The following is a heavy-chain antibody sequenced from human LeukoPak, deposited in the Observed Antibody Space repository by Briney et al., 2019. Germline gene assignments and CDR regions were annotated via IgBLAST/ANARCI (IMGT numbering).Heavy chain of an antibody. Sequence: SETLSLTCTVSGGSLSSGGYYWGWIRQHPGMGLEWVGSIYYSGSTYYTPSLKSRVNISVDTSKSQFALNLTSVTAADTAVYYCARVSSARNGFDYWGQGTLVTVSS. CDR3: ARVSSARNGFDY. J-gene: IGHJ4*02. CDR1: GGSLSSGGYY. CDR2: IYYSGST. V-gene: IGHV4-31*03. D-gene: IGHD1-14*01.